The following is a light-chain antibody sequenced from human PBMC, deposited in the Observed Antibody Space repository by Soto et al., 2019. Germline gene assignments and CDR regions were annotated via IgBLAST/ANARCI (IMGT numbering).Light chain of an antibody. J-gene: IGKJ4*01. Sequence: DIQMTQSPSTLSASVGDRVTITCRASQSISSWVAWFQRKPGKALKFLSYKASTLETRVPAKFSGRGSGTEVTLTISSMQLDDFATYHCQQYSTYPLTVGGGTKVEIK. CDR2: KAS. CDR3: QQYSTYPLT. CDR1: QSISSW. V-gene: IGKV1-5*03.